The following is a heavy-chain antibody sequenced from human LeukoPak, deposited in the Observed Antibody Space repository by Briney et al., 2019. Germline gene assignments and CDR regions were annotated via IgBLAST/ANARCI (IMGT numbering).Heavy chain of an antibody. D-gene: IGHD2-21*01. Sequence: PSETLSLTCTVSGGSISSYYWSWIRQPPGKGLEWIGYIYTSGSTNYNPSLKSRVTISVDTSKNQFSLKLSSVTAADTAVYYCASSGGASRPFLSWGQGTLVTVSS. J-gene: IGHJ5*02. CDR1: GGSISSYY. CDR3: ASSGGASRPFLS. V-gene: IGHV4-4*09. CDR2: IYTSGST.